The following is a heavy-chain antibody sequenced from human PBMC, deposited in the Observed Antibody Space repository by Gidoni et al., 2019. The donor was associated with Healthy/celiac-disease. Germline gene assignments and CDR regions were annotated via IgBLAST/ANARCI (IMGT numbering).Heavy chain of an antibody. Sequence: QVQLVESGGGVVQPGRSLRLSCSASGFPFSSYDIHWVRQAPGKGREGVAVISYDGSNKYYADSVKGRFTISRDNSKNTLYLQMNSLRAEDTAVYYCARDLLGNWNYDSVGHNWFDPWGQGTLVTVSS. CDR1: GFPFSSYD. J-gene: IGHJ5*02. V-gene: IGHV3-30-3*01. D-gene: IGHD1-7*01. CDR3: ARDLLGNWNYDSVGHNWFDP. CDR2: ISYDGSNK.